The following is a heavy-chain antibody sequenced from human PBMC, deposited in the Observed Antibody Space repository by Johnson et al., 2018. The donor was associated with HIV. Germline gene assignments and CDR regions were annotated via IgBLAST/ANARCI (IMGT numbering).Heavy chain of an antibody. CDR3: ANPTGRDAFDI. CDR1: GFAFSNYG. CDR2: IWYDGSNK. Sequence: QVQLVESGGGVVQPGRSLRLSCAASGFAFSNYGMHWVRQAPGKGLEWVAVIWYDGSNKYYADSLKGRFTISRDNSKNTLYLQMNSLRAEDTAVYYCANPTGRDAFDIWGQGTMVTVSS. J-gene: IGHJ3*02. V-gene: IGHV3-33*06. D-gene: IGHD1-1*01.